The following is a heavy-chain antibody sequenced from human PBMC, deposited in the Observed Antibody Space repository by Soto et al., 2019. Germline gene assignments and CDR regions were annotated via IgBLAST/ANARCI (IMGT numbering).Heavy chain of an antibody. V-gene: IGHV3-30*14. CDR3: GREQNSGYYRTADY. D-gene: IGHD3-22*01. J-gene: IGHJ4*02. CDR2: IFYDGSGH. CDR1: GFTLSDYN. Sequence: QVQLVESGGGVVQPGRSLRLSCKASGFTLSDYNMHWVRQAPGKGLEWLGVIFYDGSGHFYADSMEGRFTISRDASKNTLDLQMNSLRLEDTAVYFCGREQNSGYYRTADYWGQGTLVTVSS.